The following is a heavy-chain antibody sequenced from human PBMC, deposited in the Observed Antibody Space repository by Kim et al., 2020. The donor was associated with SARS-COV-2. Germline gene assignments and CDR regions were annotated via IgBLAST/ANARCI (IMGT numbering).Heavy chain of an antibody. V-gene: IGHV3-23*01. CDR2: ISGSGGST. D-gene: IGHD5-12*01. CDR3: AKSGRGSRWLQSPVDY. CDR1: GFTFSSYA. Sequence: GGSLRLSCAASGFTFSSYAMSWVRQAPGKGLEWVSAISGSGGSTYYADSVKGRFTISRDNSKNTLYLQMNSLRAEDTAVYYCAKSGRGSRWLQSPVDYWGQGTLVTVSS. J-gene: IGHJ4*02.